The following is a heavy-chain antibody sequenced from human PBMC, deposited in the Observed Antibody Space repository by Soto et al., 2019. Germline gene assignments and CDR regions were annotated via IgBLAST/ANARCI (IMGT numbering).Heavy chain of an antibody. Sequence: QVQLQQWGAGLLKPSETLSLTCAVYGGSVNSGNYYWSWIRQPPGKGLEWIGEMSHSGGTPFNPSLRSRVTISVDTSKSQFSLKMSSVTAADTALYYCARVERGTATTVVDAFDIWGPGTLVTVSS. CDR3: ARVERGTATTVVDAFDI. V-gene: IGHV4-34*01. CDR1: GGSVNSGNYY. J-gene: IGHJ3*02. CDR2: MSHSGGT. D-gene: IGHD1-1*01.